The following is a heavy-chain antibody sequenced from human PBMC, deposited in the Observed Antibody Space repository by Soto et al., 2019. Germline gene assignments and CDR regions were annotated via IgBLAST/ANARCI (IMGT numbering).Heavy chain of an antibody. J-gene: IGHJ4*02. CDR3: ATTYYFGSGSAY. Sequence: QLQLQESGPGLVKPSATLSLTCTVSGGSISSSSYYWGWIRQPPGKGLEWTGSTYYSGSTYYNPFLKGRVTMSVDTSKNQFSLQLSSVTAADTAVYYCATTYYFGSGSAYWGQGTLVTVSS. CDR1: GGSISSSSYY. D-gene: IGHD3-10*01. V-gene: IGHV4-39*01. CDR2: TYYSGST.